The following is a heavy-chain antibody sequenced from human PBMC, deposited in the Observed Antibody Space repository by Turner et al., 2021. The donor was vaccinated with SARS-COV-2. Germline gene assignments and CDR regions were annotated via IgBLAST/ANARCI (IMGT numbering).Heavy chain of an antibody. CDR1: GFTFSSYA. D-gene: IGHD5-18*01. J-gene: IGHJ4*01. CDR3: AKDVGLDTAIVTVFDY. V-gene: IGHV3-23*01. CDR2: ISSTGGST. Sequence: EVQLLESGGGLIQHGGSLRLSCAASGFTFSSYAMRWVRQAPGKVLGLVSAISSTGGSTYYADSVKGRFTISRDNSKNTLYLQMNSLRAEDTAVYYCAKDVGLDTAIVTVFDYWGHGTLVTVSS.